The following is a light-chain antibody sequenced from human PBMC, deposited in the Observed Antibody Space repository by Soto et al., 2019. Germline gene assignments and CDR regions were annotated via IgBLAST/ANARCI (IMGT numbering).Light chain of an antibody. V-gene: IGKV3-11*01. J-gene: IGKJ3*01. CDR2: DVS. Sequence: EIVLTQSPATLSLSPGERATLSCRASQSIARYLAWYQQKPGQAPRLLIYDVSNRATGVPARFSGSGSETDFTLTISSLEPEDFAVYYCQQRSSWPRTFGPGTKVDIK. CDR3: QQRSSWPRT. CDR1: QSIARY.